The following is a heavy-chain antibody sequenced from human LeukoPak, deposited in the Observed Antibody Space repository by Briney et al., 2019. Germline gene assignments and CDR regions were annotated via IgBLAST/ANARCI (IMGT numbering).Heavy chain of an antibody. V-gene: IGHV3-73*01. Sequence: SGGSLRLSCAASGFTFSGSAMHWVRQASGKGLEGVGRIRSKTNSYATSYAASVKGRFALSRDDSKNTAYLQMNSLKTEDTAVYYCTRYNVGFESWGQGTLVTVSS. D-gene: IGHD1-1*01. CDR1: GFTFSGSA. J-gene: IGHJ4*02. CDR2: IRSKTNSYAT. CDR3: TRYNVGFES.